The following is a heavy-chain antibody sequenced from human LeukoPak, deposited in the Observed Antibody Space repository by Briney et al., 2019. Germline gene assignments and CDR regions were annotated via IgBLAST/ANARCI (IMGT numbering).Heavy chain of an antibody. D-gene: IGHD6-13*01. CDR3: ARGGASSSWYL. V-gene: IGHV4-59*11. CDR2: IYYSGST. J-gene: IGHJ4*02. CDR1: GGSISSHY. Sequence: SETLSLTCTVSGGSISSHYWSWIRQPPGKGLEWIGYIYYSGSTNYNRSLRSRVTISVDTSKNQFSLKLSSVTAADTAVYYCARGGASSSWYLWGQGTLVTVSS.